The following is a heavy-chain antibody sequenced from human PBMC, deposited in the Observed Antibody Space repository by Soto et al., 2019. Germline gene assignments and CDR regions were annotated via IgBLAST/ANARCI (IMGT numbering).Heavy chain of an antibody. Sequence: QVQLQQWGAGLLKPSETLSLTCAVYGGSFSGYYWSWIRQPPGKGLEWIGEINHSGSTNYNPSLKSRVTISVDTSKNQFSLKLSSVTDADTAVYYCAMEFLEWFNKPTWGQGTLVTVSS. V-gene: IGHV4-34*01. J-gene: IGHJ5*02. CDR1: GGSFSGYY. CDR2: INHSGST. CDR3: AMEFLEWFNKPT. D-gene: IGHD3-3*01.